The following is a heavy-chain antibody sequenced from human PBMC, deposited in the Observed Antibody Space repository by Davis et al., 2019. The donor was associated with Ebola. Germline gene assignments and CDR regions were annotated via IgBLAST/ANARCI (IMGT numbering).Heavy chain of an antibody. CDR3: ARIFSSSPWYYGMDV. J-gene: IGHJ6*02. CDR1: GGSISSYYW. D-gene: IGHD6-13*01. Sequence: TLSLTCTVSGGSISSYYWSWIRQPPGKALEWLALIDWDDDKYYSTSLKTRLTISKDTSKNQVVLTMTNMDPVDTATYYCARIFSSSPWYYGMDVWGQGTTVTVSS. CDR2: IDWDDDK. V-gene: IGHV2-70*18.